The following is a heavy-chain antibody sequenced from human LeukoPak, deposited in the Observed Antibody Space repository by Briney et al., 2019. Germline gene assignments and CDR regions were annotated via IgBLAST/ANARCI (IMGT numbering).Heavy chain of an antibody. CDR2: ISSSSSYI. CDR1: AITFSNSW. D-gene: IGHD5-12*01. CDR3: ASFQTTIFDY. J-gene: IGHJ4*02. V-gene: IGHV3-21*01. Sequence: GGSLRLSCTASAITFSNSWMSWVRQAPGKGLEWVSSISSSSSYIYYADSVKGRFTISRDNAKNSLYLQMNSLRAEDTAVYYCASFQTTIFDYWGQGTLVTVSS.